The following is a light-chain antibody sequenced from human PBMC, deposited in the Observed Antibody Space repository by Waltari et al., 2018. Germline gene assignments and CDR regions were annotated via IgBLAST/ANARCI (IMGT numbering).Light chain of an antibody. J-gene: IGLJ2*01. CDR1: SLRNYY. CDR3: HSRETFSTRL. Sequence: SSDLTQDPSLSVALGQTVRITCQGDSLRNYYASWYQQRPGQAPILVLYGPDNRPSGIPDRFSGSTSGNTASLTITGAQAEDEADYYCHSRETFSTRLFGGGTRLTV. CDR2: GPD. V-gene: IGLV3-19*01.